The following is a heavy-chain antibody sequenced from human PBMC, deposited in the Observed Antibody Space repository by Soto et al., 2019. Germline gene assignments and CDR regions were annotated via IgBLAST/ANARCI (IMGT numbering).Heavy chain of an antibody. D-gene: IGHD3-3*01. CDR2: ISAYNGNT. V-gene: IGHV1-18*01. Sequence: ASVKVSCKASGYTFTSYGISWVRQAPGQVLEWMGWISAYNGNTNYAQKLQGRVTMTTDTSTSTAYMELRSLRSDDTAVYYCARGYPPITIFGVVINYYYMDVWGKGTTVTVSS. CDR3: ARGYPPITIFGVVINYYYMDV. J-gene: IGHJ6*03. CDR1: GYTFTSYG.